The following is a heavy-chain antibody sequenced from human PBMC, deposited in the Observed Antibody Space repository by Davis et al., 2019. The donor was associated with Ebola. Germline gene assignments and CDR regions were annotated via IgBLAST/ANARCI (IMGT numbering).Heavy chain of an antibody. CDR2: IWYDGSNK. Sequence: PGGSLRLSCAASGFTFSSYGMHWVRQAPGKGLEWVAVIWYDGSNKYYADSVKGRFTISRDNSKNTLYLQMNSLRAEDTAVYYCAREGGLRTLDVWGQGTTVTVSS. D-gene: IGHD5-12*01. CDR3: AREGGLRTLDV. CDR1: GFTFSSYG. J-gene: IGHJ6*02. V-gene: IGHV3-33*01.